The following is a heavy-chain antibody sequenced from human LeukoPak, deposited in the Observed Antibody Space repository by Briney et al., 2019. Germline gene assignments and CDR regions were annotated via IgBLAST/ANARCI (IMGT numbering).Heavy chain of an antibody. D-gene: IGHD1-26*01. CDR1: GDSISSYY. V-gene: IGHV4-59*08. CDR3: ARLGSYCFDC. Sequence: SETLSLTCTVSGDSISSYYWSWIRQPPGKGLEWIGYIYYSGKTNYNPSLKSRVTISIDTSENQFSLKLSSVTAADTAVYYCARLGSYCFDCWGQGTLVTVSS. J-gene: IGHJ4*02. CDR2: IYYSGKT.